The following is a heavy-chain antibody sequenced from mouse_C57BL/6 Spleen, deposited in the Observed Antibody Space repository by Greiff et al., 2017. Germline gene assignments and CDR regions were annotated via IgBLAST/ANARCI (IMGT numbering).Heavy chain of an antibody. V-gene: IGHV1-61*01. CDR1: GYTFTSYW. CDR3: ARVKDYIAY. CDR2: IYPSDSGT. Sequence: QVQLQQPGAELVRPGSSVKLSCKASGYTFTSYWMDWVKQRPGQGLEWIGNIYPSDSGTHYNQKFKDKATLTVDKSSSTAYMQLSSLTSEDSAVYYCARVKDYIAYWGQGTLVTVSA. D-gene: IGHD2-12*01. J-gene: IGHJ3*01.